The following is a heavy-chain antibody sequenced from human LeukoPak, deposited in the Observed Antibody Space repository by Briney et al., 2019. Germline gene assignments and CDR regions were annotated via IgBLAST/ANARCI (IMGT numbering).Heavy chain of an antibody. V-gene: IGHV1-69*13. CDR3: AADPGYSYGSGTDY. CDR2: IIPIFGTA. J-gene: IGHJ4*02. Sequence: AAVTVSFKASGGTFIIYAISWVRQAPGQGLEWMGGIIPIFGTANYAQKFQGRVTITADESTSTAYMELSSLRSEDTAVYYCAADPGYSYGSGTDYWGQGTLVTVSS. CDR1: GGTFIIYA. D-gene: IGHD5-18*01.